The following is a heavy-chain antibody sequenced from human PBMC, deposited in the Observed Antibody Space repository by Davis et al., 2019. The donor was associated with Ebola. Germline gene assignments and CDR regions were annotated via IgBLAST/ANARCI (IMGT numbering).Heavy chain of an antibody. CDR1: GFTFSSYW. J-gene: IGHJ4*02. V-gene: IGHV3-9*01. CDR2: ISWNSGSI. CDR3: AKDAYNYYGSGSYSY. Sequence: SLKISCAASGFTFSSYWMSWVRQAPGKGLECVSGISWNSGSIGYADSVKGRFTISRDNAKNSLYLQMNSLRAEDTALYYCAKDAYNYYGSGSYSYWGQGTLVTVSS. D-gene: IGHD3-10*01.